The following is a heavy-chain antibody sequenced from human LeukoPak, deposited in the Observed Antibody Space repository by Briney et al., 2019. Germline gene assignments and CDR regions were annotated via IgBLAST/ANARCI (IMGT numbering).Heavy chain of an antibody. CDR3: ARDPGIAVDQNNYYYGMDV. V-gene: IGHV4-59*01. CDR1: GGSISSYY. Sequence: SETLSLTCTVSGGSISSYYWSWIRQPPGEGLEWIGYIYYSGSTNYNPSLKSRVTISVDTSKNQFSLKLSSVTAADTAVYYCARDPGIAVDQNNYYYGMDVWGQGTTVTVSS. CDR2: IYYSGST. J-gene: IGHJ6*02. D-gene: IGHD6-19*01.